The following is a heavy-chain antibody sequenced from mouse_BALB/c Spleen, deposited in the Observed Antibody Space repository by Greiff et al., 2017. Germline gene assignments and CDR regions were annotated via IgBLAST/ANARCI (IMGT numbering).Heavy chain of an antibody. CDR1: GFTFSSYA. V-gene: IGHV5-9-4*01. CDR2: ISSGGSYT. Sequence: EVQVVESGGGLVKPGGSLKLSCAASGFTFSSYAMSWVRQSPEKRLEWVAEISSGGSYTYYPDTVTGRFTISRDNAKNTLYLEMSSLRSEDTAMYYCARVDYGSSAWFAYWGQGTLVTVSA. D-gene: IGHD1-1*01. J-gene: IGHJ3*01. CDR3: ARVDYGSSAWFAY.